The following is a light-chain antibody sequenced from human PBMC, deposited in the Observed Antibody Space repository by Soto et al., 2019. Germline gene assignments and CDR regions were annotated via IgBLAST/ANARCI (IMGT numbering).Light chain of an antibody. CDR2: VAS. V-gene: IGKV3-20*01. J-gene: IGKJ1*01. CDR1: QSVSSSY. Sequence: EIVLTQSPGTLSLSPGERATLSCRASQSVSSSYLAWYQQKPGQAPRLLIYVASSRATGIPDRFSGSGSVTDFTLTISRLEPEDFPVYYCQEYGSSPWTFGQGTKVEIK. CDR3: QEYGSSPWT.